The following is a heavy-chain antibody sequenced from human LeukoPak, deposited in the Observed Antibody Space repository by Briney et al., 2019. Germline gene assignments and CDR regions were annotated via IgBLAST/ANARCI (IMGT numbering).Heavy chain of an antibody. Sequence: GGSLRLSCAASGFIFRDYTRTWVRQAPGKGLEWVSHIRSSGDDIRYADSVKGRFTISRDDAKNSLFLQMYSLRAEDTAVYYCARDKDWAFDYWGQGTLVTVSS. CDR3: ARDKDWAFDY. CDR1: GFIFRDYT. CDR2: IRSSGDDI. D-gene: IGHD3/OR15-3a*01. J-gene: IGHJ4*02. V-gene: IGHV3-21*05.